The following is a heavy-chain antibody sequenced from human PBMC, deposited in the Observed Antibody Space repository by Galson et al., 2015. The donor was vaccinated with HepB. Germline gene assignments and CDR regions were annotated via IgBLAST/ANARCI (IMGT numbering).Heavy chain of an antibody. Sequence: QSGAEVKKPGEPLRISCEGSGYLFTSKWISWVRQMPGKGLEWMGMIDPGDSYTIYSPSFQGHVTISADKSISTAYLQWSSLKASDTALYYCARHGAVVRGRPNYYHGMDVWGQGTTITVSS. CDR1: GYLFTSKW. J-gene: IGHJ6*02. D-gene: IGHD3-10*01. V-gene: IGHV5-10-1*01. CDR2: IDPGDSYT. CDR3: ARHGAVVRGRPNYYHGMDV.